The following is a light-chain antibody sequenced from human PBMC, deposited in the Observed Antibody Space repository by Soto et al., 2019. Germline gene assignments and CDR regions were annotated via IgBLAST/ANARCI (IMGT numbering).Light chain of an antibody. CDR1: STDVGAYNY. V-gene: IGLV2-14*01. CDR2: EVT. Sequence: QSVLAQPASVSGSPGQSITISCTGTSTDVGAYNYVAWYQQHPGKAPKLIIYEVTNRPSGVSYRFSASKSGNTASLTISGLHSEDEADYYCISYTGKSASYVFGTGTKVTLL. J-gene: IGLJ1*01. CDR3: ISYTGKSASYV.